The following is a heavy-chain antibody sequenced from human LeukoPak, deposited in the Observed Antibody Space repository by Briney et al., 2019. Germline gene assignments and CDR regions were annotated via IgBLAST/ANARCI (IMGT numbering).Heavy chain of an antibody. Sequence: ASVKVSCKASGYTFTSYDINWLRQATGQGPEWMGWMNPNSGNTGYAQTFQGRVTMTRNTSMSTAYLEMSSLRSEDTAMYYCAIRTPVDIVATLGERVKKGLDYWGQGTLVTVSS. CDR3: AIRTPVDIVATLGERVKKGLDY. J-gene: IGHJ4*02. D-gene: IGHD5-12*01. V-gene: IGHV1-8*01. CDR2: MNPNSGNT. CDR1: GYTFTSYD.